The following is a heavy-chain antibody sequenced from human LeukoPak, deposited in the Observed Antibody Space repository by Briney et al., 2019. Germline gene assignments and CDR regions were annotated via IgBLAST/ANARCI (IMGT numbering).Heavy chain of an antibody. V-gene: IGHV7-4-1*02. Sequence: ASVKVSCKASGYTFTSYAMNRVRQAPGQGLEWMGWINTNTGNPTYAQGFTGRFVFSLDTSVSTASLQISSLKAEDTAVYYCARDYPRYSSGYNWFDPWGQGTLVTVSS. CDR1: GYTFTSYA. CDR2: INTNTGNP. J-gene: IGHJ5*02. D-gene: IGHD6-19*01. CDR3: ARDYPRYSSGYNWFDP.